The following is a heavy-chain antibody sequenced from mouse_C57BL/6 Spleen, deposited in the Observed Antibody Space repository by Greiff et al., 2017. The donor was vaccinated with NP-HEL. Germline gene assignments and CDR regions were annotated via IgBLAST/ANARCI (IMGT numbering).Heavy chain of an antibody. CDR2: IDPENGDT. J-gene: IGHJ3*01. D-gene: IGHD2-5*01. CDR3: TLDYSNSFAY. Sequence: VQLKESGAELVRPGASVKLSCTASGFNIKDDYMHWVKQRPEQGLEWIGWIDPENGDTEYASKFQGKATITADTSSNTAYLQLSSLTSEDTAVYYCTLDYSNSFAYWGQGTLVTVSA. V-gene: IGHV14-4*01. CDR1: GFNIKDDY.